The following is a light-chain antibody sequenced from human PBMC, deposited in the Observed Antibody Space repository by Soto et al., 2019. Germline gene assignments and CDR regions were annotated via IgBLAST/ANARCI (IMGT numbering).Light chain of an antibody. CDR2: DVS. V-gene: IGLV2-14*01. CDR3: DSYTSSSSHF. CDR1: SSDVGGYKY. Sequence: QSALTQPASVSGSPGQSITISCTGNSSDVGGYKYVSWYQQHPGKAPKLMIYDVSNRPSGVSDRFSGSKSGNTASLTISGLQSEDEADYYCDSYTSSSSHFFGTGTKLTLL. J-gene: IGLJ1*01.